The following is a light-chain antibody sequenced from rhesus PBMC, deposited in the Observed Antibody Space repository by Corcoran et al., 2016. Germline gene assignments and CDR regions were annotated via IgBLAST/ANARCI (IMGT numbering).Light chain of an antibody. CDR1: QGIRSY. V-gene: IGKV1-28*03. Sequence: DIQMTQSPSSLSASVGDTVTITCRASQGIRSYLNWFQQKPGKAPKLLIYDAYSLESGVPSRFSGSGSGTDLTLTISSLQPEDFAVYYCLKHNSYPYSFGQGTKVEIK. CDR3: LKHNSYPYS. CDR2: DAY. J-gene: IGKJ2*01.